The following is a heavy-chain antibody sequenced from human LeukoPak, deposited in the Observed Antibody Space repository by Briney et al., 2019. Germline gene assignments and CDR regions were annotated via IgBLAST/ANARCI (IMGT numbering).Heavy chain of an antibody. J-gene: IGHJ4*02. CDR3: AKDRDGYNRAFDY. D-gene: IGHD5-24*01. V-gene: IGHV3-30*18. CDR1: GFTFNSYG. Sequence: GGSLRLSCAASGFTFNSYGMHWVRQAPGKGLEWVAVISHDGSNKYYADSVKGRFTISRDNSKNTLYLQVNSLKAEDTAVYYCAKDRDGYNRAFDYWGQGTLVTVSS. CDR2: ISHDGSNK.